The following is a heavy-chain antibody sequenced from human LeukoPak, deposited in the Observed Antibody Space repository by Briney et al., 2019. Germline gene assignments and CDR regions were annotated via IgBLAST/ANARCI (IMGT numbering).Heavy chain of an antibody. CDR2: INYDGSQK. CDR3: GKSEVTIPDSH. Sequence: GGSLRLSRVASGFVSKNYWMSWVRQAPGKGLEWLANINYDGSQKYHVDSVKGRFTISRDNAKNSLFLQMNSLRVEDTAVYYCGKSEVTIPDSHWGQGTPVTVSS. CDR1: GFVSKNYW. V-gene: IGHV3-7*01. J-gene: IGHJ4*01. D-gene: IGHD2-21*02.